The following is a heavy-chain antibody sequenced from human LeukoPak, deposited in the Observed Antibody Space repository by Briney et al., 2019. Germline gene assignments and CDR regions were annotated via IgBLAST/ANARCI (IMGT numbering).Heavy chain of an antibody. CDR3: ARESLSNYDSSGYFDY. J-gene: IGHJ4*02. D-gene: IGHD3-22*01. Sequence: GGSLRLSCAASGFTFSSYAMSWVRQAPRKGLEWVSAVSGSGGSTYYADSVKGRFTISRDNSKNTLYLQMNSLRAEDTAVYYCARESLSNYDSSGYFDYWGQGTLVTVSS. CDR2: VSGSGGST. CDR1: GFTFSSYA. V-gene: IGHV3-23*01.